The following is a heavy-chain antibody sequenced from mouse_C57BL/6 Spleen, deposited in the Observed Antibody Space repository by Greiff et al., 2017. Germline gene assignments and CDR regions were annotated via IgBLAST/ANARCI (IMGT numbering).Heavy chain of an antibody. V-gene: IGHV5-17*01. CDR2: ISSGSSTI. D-gene: IGHD2-14*01. Sequence: VMLVESGGGLVKPGGSLKLSCAASGFTFSDYGMPWVRQAPEKGLEWVAYISSGSSTIYYADTVKGRFTLSRDNAKNTLFLQMTSLRSEDTAMYYCAREYGYDNYAMDGWGQGTSVTVSS. CDR1: GFTFSDYG. J-gene: IGHJ4*01. CDR3: AREYGYDNYAMDG.